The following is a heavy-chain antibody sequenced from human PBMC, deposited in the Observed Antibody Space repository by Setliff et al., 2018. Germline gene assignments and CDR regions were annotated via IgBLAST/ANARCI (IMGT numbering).Heavy chain of an antibody. D-gene: IGHD3-3*01. Sequence: ASVKVSCKASGYSFTDYGIHWVRQAPGQGLEWMGWINVGNGNTEYSENFQDRVTITWDTFATTSYMEFSGLRVEDTAVFYCARDRARFCIDNVCDAVPYYFDYWGQGVLVTVS. CDR1: GYSFTDYG. CDR3: ARDRARFCIDNVCDAVPYYFDY. V-gene: IGHV1-3*01. J-gene: IGHJ4*02. CDR2: INVGNGNT.